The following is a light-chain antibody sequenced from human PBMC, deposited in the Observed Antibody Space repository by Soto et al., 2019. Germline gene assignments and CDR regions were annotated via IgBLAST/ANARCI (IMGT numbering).Light chain of an antibody. CDR2: GAS. V-gene: IGKV3-15*01. Sequence: EIVMTQSPANLSVSPGERATLSCRASQSISSNLAWYKQKPGQGPRLPSYGASTMATGIPARFSGRGSGTEFTLTVRSVQSEDFAVYYCQKDNKWPPYTFGQGTKLEIK. CDR1: QSISSN. J-gene: IGKJ2*01. CDR3: QKDNKWPPYT.